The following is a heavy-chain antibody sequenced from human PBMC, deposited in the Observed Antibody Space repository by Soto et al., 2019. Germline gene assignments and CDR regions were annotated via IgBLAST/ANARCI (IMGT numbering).Heavy chain of an antibody. CDR3: ARGQTDYYDNSGDYFLDY. CDR1: GYTFTTYG. CDR2: ISTYNGNT. Sequence: QVQLVQSGAGVKKPGASVKVSCKASGYTFTTYGMNWVRQAPGQGLDWMGWISTYNGNTKYAESLQGRVTMTTATPTSTAYMELRSLRSDDTAVYYCARGQTDYYDNSGDYFLDYWGQGTLVTVSS. V-gene: IGHV1-18*01. J-gene: IGHJ4*02. D-gene: IGHD3-22*01.